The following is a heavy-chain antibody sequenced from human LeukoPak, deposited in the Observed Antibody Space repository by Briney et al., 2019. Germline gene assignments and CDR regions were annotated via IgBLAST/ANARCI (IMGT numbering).Heavy chain of an antibody. CDR3: ASRITMVRGVIINAFDI. V-gene: IGHV4-30-4*08. D-gene: IGHD3-10*01. J-gene: IGHJ3*02. CDR2: IYYSGST. Sequence: SETLSLTCTVSGGSISGYYWSWIGQPPGKGLEWIGYIYYSGSTYYNPSLKSRVTISVDTSKNQFSLELSSVTAADTAVYYCASRITMVRGVIINAFDIWGQGTMVTVSS. CDR1: GGSISGYY.